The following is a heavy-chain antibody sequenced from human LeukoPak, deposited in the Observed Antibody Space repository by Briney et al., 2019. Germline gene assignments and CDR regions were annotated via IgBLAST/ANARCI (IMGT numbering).Heavy chain of an antibody. V-gene: IGHV4-61*02. CDR3: ARGLVVVVPAAMTNANWFDP. CDR2: ISSSGST. J-gene: IGHJ5*02. Sequence: SQTLSLTCTVSGDSISSGDYYWSWIRQPAGKGLEWIGRISSSGSTNYNPSLKSRVTISVDTSKNQFSLKLSSVTAADTAVYFCARGLVVVVPAAMTNANWFDPWGQGTLVTVSS. CDR1: GDSISSGDYY. D-gene: IGHD2-2*01.